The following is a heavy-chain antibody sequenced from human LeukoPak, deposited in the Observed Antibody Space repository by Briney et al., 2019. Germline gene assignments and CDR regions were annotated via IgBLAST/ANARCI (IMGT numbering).Heavy chain of an antibody. CDR2: IIPIFGTA. Sequence: SVKVSCKASGGTFSRNAISWVRQAPGQGLEWMGGIIPIFGTANYAQKFQGRVTITADESTSTVHMELSSLRFEDTAVYYCARGGTLAGPNDYWGQGTLVTVSS. CDR3: ARGGTLAGPNDY. D-gene: IGHD6-19*01. CDR1: GGTFSRNA. V-gene: IGHV1-69*13. J-gene: IGHJ4*02.